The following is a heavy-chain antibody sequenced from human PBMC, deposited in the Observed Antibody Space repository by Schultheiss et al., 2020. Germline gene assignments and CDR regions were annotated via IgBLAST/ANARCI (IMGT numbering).Heavy chain of an antibody. Sequence: SETLSLTCTVSGGSISSGGYYWSWIRQHPGKGLEWIGEIYHSGSTNYNPSLKSRVTISVDTSKNQFSLKLSSVTAVDTAVYYCARAHSSSLYVDYYYYMDVWGKGTTVTVSS. J-gene: IGHJ6*03. CDR1: GGSISSGGYY. CDR3: ARAHSSSLYVDYYYYMDV. D-gene: IGHD6-13*01. V-gene: IGHV4-61*08. CDR2: IYHSGST.